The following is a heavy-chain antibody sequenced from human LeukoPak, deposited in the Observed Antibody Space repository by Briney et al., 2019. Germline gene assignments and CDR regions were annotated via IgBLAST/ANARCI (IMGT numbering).Heavy chain of an antibody. CDR1: GYTFTRYD. D-gene: IGHD3-3*01. CDR3: AAIGRSYEAFGEVIMREDFDH. Sequence: GASVKVSCKASGYTFTRYDINWVRQATGQGLEWMGWMNPNSGKTGYAQKFQGRVTMTRNTSISTGYMELSSLRSEDTAVYYCAAIGRSYEAFGEVIMREDFDHWGQGTLVTVSS. CDR2: MNPNSGKT. V-gene: IGHV1-8*01. J-gene: IGHJ4*02.